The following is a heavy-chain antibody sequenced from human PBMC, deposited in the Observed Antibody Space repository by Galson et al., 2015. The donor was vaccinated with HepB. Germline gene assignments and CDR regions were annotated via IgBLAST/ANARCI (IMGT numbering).Heavy chain of an antibody. CDR2: TYYRSKWYN. V-gene: IGHV6-1*01. Sequence: CAISGDSVSSNSAAWNRIRQSPSRGLEWLGRTYYRSKWYNDYAVSVKSRITINPDTSKNQFSLQLNSVTPEDTAVYYCARDLRGYSGYEPYNWFDPWGQGTLVTVSS. CDR1: GDSVSSNSAA. CDR3: ARDLRGYSGYEPYNWFDP. J-gene: IGHJ5*02. D-gene: IGHD5-12*01.